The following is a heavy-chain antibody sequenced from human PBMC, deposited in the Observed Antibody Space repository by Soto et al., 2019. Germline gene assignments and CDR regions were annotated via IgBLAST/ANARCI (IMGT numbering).Heavy chain of an antibody. CDR1: GFTFSTYS. D-gene: IGHD6-19*01. J-gene: IGHJ6*01. CDR2: ISSSSTI. Sequence: GGSLRLSCAASGFTFSTYSMNWVRQAPGKGLEWVSSISSSSTIYYADSVKGRFTISRDNVQNSLYLQMNSLRAEDTALYYCARDGGTIGVAGRTNFYYYGMDGWGEGTTVTVSS. V-gene: IGHV3-48*01. CDR3: ARDGGTIGVAGRTNFYYYGMDG.